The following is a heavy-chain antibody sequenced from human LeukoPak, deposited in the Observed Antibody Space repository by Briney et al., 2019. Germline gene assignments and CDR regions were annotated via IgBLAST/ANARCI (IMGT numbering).Heavy chain of an antibody. CDR2: INPSSGTT. Sequence: ASVKVSCKASGYTFSNYYMVWVRQAPGQGLEWMGIINPSSGTTNYAQKFQGRVTMTRDMSTSTVYMELSSLRSEDTAVYYCARGRRSGRSSQNYYYYYMDVWGKGTTVTVSS. CDR3: ARGRRSGRSSQNYYYYYMDV. D-gene: IGHD3-10*01. CDR1: GYTFSNYY. J-gene: IGHJ6*03. V-gene: IGHV1-46*01.